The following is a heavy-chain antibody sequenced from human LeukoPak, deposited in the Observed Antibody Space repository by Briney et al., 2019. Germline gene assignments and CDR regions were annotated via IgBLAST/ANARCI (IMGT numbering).Heavy chain of an antibody. CDR3: AKANHDILTGYYS. V-gene: IGHV3-23*01. Sequence: GGSLRLSCAASGFTFSSYAMSWVRQAPGKGLEWVSGISGSGGSTYYADSVQGRFTISRDNSKNTLCLQMNSLRAEDTAVYYCAKANHDILTGYYSWGQGTLVSVSS. J-gene: IGHJ5*02. CDR1: GFTFSSYA. D-gene: IGHD3-9*01. CDR2: ISGSGGST.